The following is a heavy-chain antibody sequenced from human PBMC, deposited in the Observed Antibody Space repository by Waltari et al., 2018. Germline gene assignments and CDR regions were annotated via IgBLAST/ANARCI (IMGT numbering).Heavy chain of an antibody. CDR1: GFTFSSHA. CDR3: AKVTHYYDSSGPFEYFQH. D-gene: IGHD3-22*01. V-gene: IGHV3-23*03. CDR2: IYSGGST. J-gene: IGHJ1*01. Sequence: EVQLLESGGGLVQPGGSLRLSCAASGFTFSSHAMSCVRQAPGKGLEWVSVIYSGGSTYYADSVKGRFTISRDNSKNTLYLQMNSLRAEDTAVYYCAKVTHYYDSSGPFEYFQHWGQGTLVTVSS.